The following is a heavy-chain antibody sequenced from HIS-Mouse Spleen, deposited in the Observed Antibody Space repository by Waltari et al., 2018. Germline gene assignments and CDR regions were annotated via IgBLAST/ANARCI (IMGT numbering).Heavy chain of an antibody. Sequence: QLQLQESGPGLVKPSETLSLTCTVSGGSISSSSYYWGWIRQPPGKGLEWIGGIYYSGSTCETPSLKSRVTISVDTSKNQFSRKLSAVTAADTAVYYCAREIPYSSSWYDWYFDLWGRGTLVTVSS. J-gene: IGHJ2*01. CDR2: IYYSGST. D-gene: IGHD6-13*01. V-gene: IGHV4-39*07. CDR1: GGSISSSSYY. CDR3: AREIPYSSSWYDWYFDL.